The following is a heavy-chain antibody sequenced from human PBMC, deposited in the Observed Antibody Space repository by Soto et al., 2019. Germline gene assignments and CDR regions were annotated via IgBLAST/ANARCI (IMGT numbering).Heavy chain of an antibody. CDR3: VRDSGAKLSSS. CDR1: GGTFSSYG. Sequence: SVKVSCKASGGTFSSYGINWVLQAPGQGLEWVGGIVPIYRTADYAQKFQGRVTITADESARTSYMELRSLKSQDTAVYYCVRDSGAKLSSSWGQGTLVTVSS. V-gene: IGHV1-69*13. CDR2: IVPIYRTA. D-gene: IGHD6-13*01. J-gene: IGHJ4*02.